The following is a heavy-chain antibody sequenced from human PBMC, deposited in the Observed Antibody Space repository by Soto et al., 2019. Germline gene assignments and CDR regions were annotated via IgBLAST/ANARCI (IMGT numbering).Heavy chain of an antibody. CDR3: TRDIAECSGDNCFYYSDQ. V-gene: IGHV3-33*01. Sequence: QVQLVESGGGVVQPGRSLRRSCATSGFMFSSYAMHWVRQAPGKGLEWVAVIWFDGNNKYYADSVKGRFTISRDNSENTLYLQMNTLRAEDTAVYYCTRDIAECSGDNCFYYSDQWGQGTLVTVSS. CDR2: IWFDGNNK. CDR1: GFMFSSYA. D-gene: IGHD2-15*01. J-gene: IGHJ4*02.